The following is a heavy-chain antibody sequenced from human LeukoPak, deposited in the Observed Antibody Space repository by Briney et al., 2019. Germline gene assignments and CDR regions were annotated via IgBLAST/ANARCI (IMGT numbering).Heavy chain of an antibody. Sequence: SETLSLTCTVSGGSISSGGYYWSWILQHPGKGLEWIGYIYYSGSTYYNSSLKSRVTISVDTSKNQFSLTLSSVTAADTAVYYCAREEYSSSWYYFDYWGQGTLVTVSS. V-gene: IGHV4-31*03. CDR1: GGSISSGGYY. CDR2: IYYSGST. J-gene: IGHJ4*02. CDR3: AREEYSSSWYYFDY. D-gene: IGHD6-13*01.